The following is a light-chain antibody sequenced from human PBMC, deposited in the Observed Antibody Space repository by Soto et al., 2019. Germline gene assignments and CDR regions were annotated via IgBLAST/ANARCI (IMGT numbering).Light chain of an antibody. CDR1: QSVSSSY. J-gene: IGKJ2*01. Sequence: EIVLTQSPGTLSLSPGERATLSCRASQSVSSSYLAWYQQKPGQAPRLLIYGASSGATGIPDRFSGGGSGTDFTLTISRLEPEDFAMYYCQQYGSSPPYTFGQGTKLEIK. V-gene: IGKV3-20*01. CDR3: QQYGSSPPYT. CDR2: GAS.